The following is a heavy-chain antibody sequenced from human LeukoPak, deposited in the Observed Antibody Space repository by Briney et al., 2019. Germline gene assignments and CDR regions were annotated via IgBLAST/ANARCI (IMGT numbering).Heavy chain of an antibody. D-gene: IGHD3-22*01. CDR1: GYTFTSYD. J-gene: IGHJ3*02. Sequence: ASVKVSCEASGYTFTSYDINWVRQATGQGLEWMGWMNPNSGNTGYAQKFQGRVTITRNTSISTAYMELSSLRSEDTAVYYCARTMIVDGSAFDIWGQGTMVTVSS. CDR3: ARTMIVDGSAFDI. V-gene: IGHV1-8*03. CDR2: MNPNSGNT.